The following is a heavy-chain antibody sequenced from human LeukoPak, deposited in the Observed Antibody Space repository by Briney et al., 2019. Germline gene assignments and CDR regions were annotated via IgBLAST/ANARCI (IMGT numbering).Heavy chain of an antibody. CDR1: GYTFTGYY. J-gene: IGHJ3*02. V-gene: IGHV1-2*02. CDR2: INPNSGGT. D-gene: IGHD3-3*01. CDR3: ARVRFLEWFFDAFDI. Sequence: ASVKVSCKASGYTFTGYYMHWVRQAPGQGLEWMGWINPNSGGTNYAQQFQGRVTMTRDTSISTAYMELSRLRSDDTAVYYCARVRFLEWFFDAFDIWGQGTMVTVSS.